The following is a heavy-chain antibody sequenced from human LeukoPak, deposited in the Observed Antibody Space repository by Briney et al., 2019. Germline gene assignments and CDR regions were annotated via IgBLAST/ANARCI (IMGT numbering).Heavy chain of an antibody. CDR1: GFTFSSYA. J-gene: IGHJ6*02. D-gene: IGHD6-19*01. CDR2: ISYDGSNK. Sequence: GGSLRLSCAASGFTFSSYAMHWVRQAPGKGLEWVAVISYDGSNKYYADSVKGRFTISRDNSKNTLYLQMNSLRAEDTAVCYCARDIAVAGYYYYYYGMDVWGQGTTVTVSS. V-gene: IGHV3-30-3*01. CDR3: ARDIAVAGYYYYYYGMDV.